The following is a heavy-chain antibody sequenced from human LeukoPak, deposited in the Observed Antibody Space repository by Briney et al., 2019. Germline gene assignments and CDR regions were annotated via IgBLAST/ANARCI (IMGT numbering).Heavy chain of an antibody. V-gene: IGHV3-7*01. CDR2: INQDESVK. CDR1: GFTFTNYW. Sequence: GGSLRLSCAASGFTFTNYWMTWVRQAPGKGLEFVANINQDESVKNYVDSVKGRFTISRDNAENSLHLQMNSLRVEDTAIYYCARDPGSSAFDYWGQGTLVTVSS. CDR3: ARDPGSSAFDY. J-gene: IGHJ4*02. D-gene: IGHD5/OR15-5a*01.